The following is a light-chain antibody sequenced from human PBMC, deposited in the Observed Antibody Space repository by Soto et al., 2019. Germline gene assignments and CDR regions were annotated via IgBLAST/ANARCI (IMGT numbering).Light chain of an antibody. V-gene: IGKV1-39*01. Sequence: DIQMTQSPSSLSASVGHRVTITCRASQSISRFLNWYQQKPGKAPKLLIYAASSLQSGVPSRFSGSGSGTDFTLTISSLQPEDFATYYCQQSYSPPPVTFGQGTRLEIK. CDR2: AAS. CDR3: QQSYSPPPVT. J-gene: IGKJ5*01. CDR1: QSISRF.